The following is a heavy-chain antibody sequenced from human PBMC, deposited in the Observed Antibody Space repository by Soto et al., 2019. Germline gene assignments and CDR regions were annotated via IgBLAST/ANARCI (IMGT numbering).Heavy chain of an antibody. CDR1: GYTFTSYG. D-gene: IGHD3-3*01. CDR2: ISAYNGNT. CDR3: ARDEPYYDFWSGYYPHHYYYYGMDV. J-gene: IGHJ6*02. Sequence: ASVKVSGKASGYTFTSYGISWVRQAPGQWLEWMGWISAYNGNTNYAQKLQARGTMTTDTSTSTAYMERRSLRSDDTAVYYCARDEPYYDFWSGYYPHHYYYYGMDVWGQGTTGTVSS. V-gene: IGHV1-18*01.